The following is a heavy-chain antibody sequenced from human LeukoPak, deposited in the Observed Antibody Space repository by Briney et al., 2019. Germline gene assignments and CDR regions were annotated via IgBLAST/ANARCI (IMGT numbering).Heavy chain of an antibody. CDR3: ARLGYCSSTSCYRQFDY. D-gene: IGHD2-2*01. CDR2: ISSSSGTI. CDR1: GFTFSSYS. Sequence: GGSLRLSCAASGFTFSSYSMNRVRQAPGKGLEWVSYISSSSGTIYYADSVKGRFTISRDNAKNSLYLQMHSLRAEDTAVYYCARLGYCSSTSCYRQFDYWGQGTLVTVSS. V-gene: IGHV3-48*04. J-gene: IGHJ4*02.